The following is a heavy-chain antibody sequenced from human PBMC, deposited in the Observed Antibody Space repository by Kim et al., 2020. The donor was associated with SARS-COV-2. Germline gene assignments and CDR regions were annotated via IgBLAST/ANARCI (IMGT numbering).Heavy chain of an antibody. D-gene: IGHD3-3*01. V-gene: IGHV3-23*01. Sequence: RFTISSDNSKNTLYLQMNSLRAEDTAVYYCAKDLGDVLRFLEWLYKGFDYWGQGTLVTVSS. J-gene: IGHJ4*02. CDR3: AKDLGDVLRFLEWLYKGFDY.